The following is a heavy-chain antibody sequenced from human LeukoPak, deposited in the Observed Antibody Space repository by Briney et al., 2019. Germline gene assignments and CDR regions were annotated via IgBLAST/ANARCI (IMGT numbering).Heavy chain of an antibody. CDR1: GFTFSSYG. D-gene: IGHD2-2*01. Sequence: PGGSLTLSCAASGFTFSSYGMHWVRQAPGKGLEWVAVIWYEGSNKYYADSVKGRFTISRDNSKNTLYLQMNSLRAEDTAVYSCARGNTRGYCSSTSCYVGDWFDPWGQGTLVTVSS. CDR3: ARGNTRGYCSSTSCYVGDWFDP. J-gene: IGHJ5*02. V-gene: IGHV3-33*01. CDR2: IWYEGSNK.